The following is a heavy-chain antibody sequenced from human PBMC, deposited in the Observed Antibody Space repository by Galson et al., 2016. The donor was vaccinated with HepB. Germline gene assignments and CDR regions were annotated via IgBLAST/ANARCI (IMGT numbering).Heavy chain of an antibody. CDR2: IHTDNGAT. CDR1: GYTFTSHP. D-gene: IGHD3-10*01. CDR3: ASRIGGLYYGY. V-gene: IGHV1-3*04. J-gene: IGHJ4*02. Sequence: SVKVSCKASGYTFTSHPIHWVRQAPGQSLEWMAWIHTDNGATKCSQKFQDRVTITRDTSATTVYMELSSLRSEDTAVYYCASRIGGLYYGYWGQGTLVTVSS.